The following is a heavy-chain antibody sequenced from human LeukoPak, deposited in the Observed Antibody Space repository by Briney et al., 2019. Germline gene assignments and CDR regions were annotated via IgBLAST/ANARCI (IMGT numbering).Heavy chain of an antibody. V-gene: IGHV3-23*01. CDR3: APREVPAALDY. CDR2: ISGSGGGT. Sequence: HPGGSLRLSCAASGFTFSSYAMSWVRQAPGKGLEWVSAISGSGGGTYYADSVKGRFTISRDNSRNTLYLQMNSLRAEDTAVYYCAPREVPAALDYWGQGTLVTVSS. J-gene: IGHJ4*02. CDR1: GFTFSSYA. D-gene: IGHD2-2*01.